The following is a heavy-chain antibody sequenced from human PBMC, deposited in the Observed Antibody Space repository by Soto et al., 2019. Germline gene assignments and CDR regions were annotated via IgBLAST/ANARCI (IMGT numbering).Heavy chain of an antibody. CDR1: GGSISSYY. V-gene: IGHV4-59*01. CDR3: AREVRYYYDSSGYLDY. CDR2: IYYSGST. J-gene: IGHJ4*02. D-gene: IGHD3-22*01. Sequence: SETLSLTCTVSGGSISSYYWSWIRQPPGKGLEWIGYIYYSGSTNYNPSLKSRVTISVDTSKNQFSLKLSSVTAADTAVYYCAREVRYYYDSSGYLDYWRQGTLVTVSS.